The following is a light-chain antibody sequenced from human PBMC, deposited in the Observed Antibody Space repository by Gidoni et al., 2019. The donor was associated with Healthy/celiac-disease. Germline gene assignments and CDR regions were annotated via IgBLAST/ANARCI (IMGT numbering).Light chain of an antibody. CDR1: QSISSW. J-gene: IGKJ1*01. CDR2: KAS. Sequence: DIQMTQSPSTLSASVGDRVTITCRASQSISSWLAWYQQKPGKAPKLLIYKASSLESGVPSRFSGSGSGTEFTLTISSLQPDDFATYHCQQYNSYPWTFXXXTKVEIK. V-gene: IGKV1-5*03. CDR3: QQYNSYPWT.